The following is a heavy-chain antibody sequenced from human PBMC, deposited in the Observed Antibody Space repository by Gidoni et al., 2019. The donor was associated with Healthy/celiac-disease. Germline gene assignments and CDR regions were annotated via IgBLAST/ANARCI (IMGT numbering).Heavy chain of an antibody. CDR2: ISYDGSNK. CDR3: AKGSYGDFYGMDV. J-gene: IGHJ6*02. V-gene: IGHV3-30*18. Sequence: QVQLVESGGGVVQPGRSLGLSCAASGFTFSSYGMHWVRQAPGNGLAWVSVISYDGSNKYYADSVKGRFTIYRENSKNTLYLQMNSLRAEDTAVYYCAKGSYGDFYGMDVWGQGTTVTVSS. CDR1: GFTFSSYG. D-gene: IGHD4-17*01.